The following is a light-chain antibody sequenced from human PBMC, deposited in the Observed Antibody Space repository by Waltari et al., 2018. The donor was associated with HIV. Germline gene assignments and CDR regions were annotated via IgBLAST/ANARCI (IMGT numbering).Light chain of an antibody. J-gene: IGLJ2*01. Sequence: QPALTQPASVSGSPGQSITISCTGTSSDVGGYNYVSWYQQHPGKAPKLMIYEVSNRPSGVSNRFSGSKSGNTASLTISGLQAEVEADYYCSSYTSSSTVVFGGGTKLTVL. CDR1: SSDVGGYNY. CDR2: EVS. CDR3: SSYTSSSTVV. V-gene: IGLV2-14*01.